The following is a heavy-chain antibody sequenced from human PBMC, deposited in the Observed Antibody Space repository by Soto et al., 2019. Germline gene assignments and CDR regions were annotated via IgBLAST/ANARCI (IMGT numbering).Heavy chain of an antibody. CDR1: GFPFSDYD. J-gene: IGHJ6*02. Sequence: GGSLRLSXGASGFPFSDYDMNWVRQAPGKGLEWVSYISSGERNIYYADSVKGRFTMSRDNAKNTLYLQISSLRAEDTAVYYCARDRRAIPEIAPFGIDVWGQGTTVTVS. V-gene: IGHV3-48*03. D-gene: IGHD3-3*01. CDR2: ISSGERNI. CDR3: ARDRRAIPEIAPFGIDV.